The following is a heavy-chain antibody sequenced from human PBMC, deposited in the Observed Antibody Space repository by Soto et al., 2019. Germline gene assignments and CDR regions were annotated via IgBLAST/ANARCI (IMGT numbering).Heavy chain of an antibody. V-gene: IGHV3-48*03. CDR2: ISSSGSTI. CDR3: AIVVPAAMAKPFDY. D-gene: IGHD2-2*01. CDR1: GFTFSSYE. J-gene: IGHJ4*02. Sequence: PGGSLRLSCAASGFTFSSYEMNWVRQAPGKGLGWVSYISSSGSTIYYADSVKGRFTISRDNAKNSLYLQMNSLRAEDTAVYYCAIVVPAAMAKPFDYWGQGTLVTVSS.